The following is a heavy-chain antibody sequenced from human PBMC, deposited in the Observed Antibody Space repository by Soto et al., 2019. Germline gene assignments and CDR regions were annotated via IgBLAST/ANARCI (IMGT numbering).Heavy chain of an antibody. CDR1: GFTFSSYA. CDR2: ISPSGDST. D-gene: IGHD2-8*01. V-gene: IGHV3-23*01. Sequence: EVQLLESGGGLVQPGGSLRLSCAASGFTFSSYAMSWVRQAPGKGLAWASLISPSGDSTYYTDSVKGRFTISRDNPENTLYLQMNSLRVEDTAVYYCAKDYLRRCCPPPHGDCWGQGALVTVSS. J-gene: IGHJ4*02. CDR3: AKDYLRRCCPPPHGDC.